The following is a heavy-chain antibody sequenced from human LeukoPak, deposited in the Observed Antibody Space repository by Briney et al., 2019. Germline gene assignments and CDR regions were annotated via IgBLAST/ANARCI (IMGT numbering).Heavy chain of an antibody. J-gene: IGHJ5*02. CDR2: IRYDGSNK. V-gene: IGHV3-30*02. Sequence: GGSLRLSCAASGFTFSSYGMHWVRQAPRKGLEWVAFIRYDGSNKYYADSVKGRFTISTDNSKNTLYLQMNSLRAEDTAVYYCAKELIFGVVSPVDPWGQGTLVTVSS. D-gene: IGHD3-3*01. CDR1: GFTFSSYG. CDR3: AKELIFGVVSPVDP.